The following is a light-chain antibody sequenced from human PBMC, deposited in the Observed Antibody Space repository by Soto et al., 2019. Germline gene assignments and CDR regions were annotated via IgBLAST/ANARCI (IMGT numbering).Light chain of an antibody. CDR3: TSWTTSTTMI. CDR2: DVN. J-gene: IGLJ2*01. CDR1: SSDIAAYNF. Sequence: QSVLTQPASVSGSPGQSITISCTGTSSDIAAYNFVSWYQQHPGKAPKLMLYDVNIRPSGVSNRFSGSKSGNTASLTISGLQAEEEADYYCTSWTTSTTMIFGGGTKLTVL. V-gene: IGLV2-14*03.